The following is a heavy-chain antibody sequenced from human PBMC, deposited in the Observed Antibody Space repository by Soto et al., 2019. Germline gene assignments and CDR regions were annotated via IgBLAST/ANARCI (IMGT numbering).Heavy chain of an antibody. CDR3: ARDLTRLWYFDL. Sequence: QVQLVQSGDEVKKPGSSVNVSCKASGGTFSNFAITWVRRAPGQGLEWMGGIIPILGTPNYAQKFQGRVTISADESTSTAYMELSSLTSGDTAVYYCARDLTRLWYFDLWGRGTLVTVSS. V-gene: IGHV1-69*11. CDR1: GGTFSNFA. CDR2: IIPILGTP. J-gene: IGHJ2*01.